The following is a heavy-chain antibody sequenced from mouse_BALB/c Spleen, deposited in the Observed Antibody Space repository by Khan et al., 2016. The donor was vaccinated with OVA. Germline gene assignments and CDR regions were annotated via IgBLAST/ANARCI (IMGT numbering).Heavy chain of an antibody. CDR3: ERSDNGSTCNFDY. CDR1: GYIFTSYW. D-gene: IGHD1-1*01. J-gene: IGHJ4*01. Sequence: VQLKQSGAELVRPGASVKLSCKTSGYIFTSYWIHWVKQRSGQGLEWIARIYPGTGSTYYNEKFKDTATLTADKSSSTAYMQLSRLRTVDSAVYLCERSDNGSTCNFDYWGQGTSVTVSS. V-gene: IGHV1-76*01. CDR2: IYPGTGST.